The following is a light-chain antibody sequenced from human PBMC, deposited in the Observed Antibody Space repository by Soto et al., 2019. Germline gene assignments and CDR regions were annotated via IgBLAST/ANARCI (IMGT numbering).Light chain of an antibody. J-gene: IGLJ1*01. CDR1: SSDVGSYNR. Sequence: QSSLTQPPSLSVSPGQSVTISCTGTSSDVGSYNRVSWYQQPPGTAPKLMIYEVSNRPSGVPDRFSGSKSGNTASLTISGLQAEDEADYYCSLYTSSSTYVFGTGTKSPP. V-gene: IGLV2-18*01. CDR2: EVS. CDR3: SLYTSSSTYV.